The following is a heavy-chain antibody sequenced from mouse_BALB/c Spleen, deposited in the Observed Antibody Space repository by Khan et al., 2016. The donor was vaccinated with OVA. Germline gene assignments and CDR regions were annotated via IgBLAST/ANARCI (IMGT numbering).Heavy chain of an antibody. CDR3: TKGGGGNRFAY. CDR1: GYTFTDFT. V-gene: IGHV1S137*01. CDR2: ISTYYGHA. Sequence: QVQLQQSGAELVRPGVSVKISCKGSGYTFTDFTMHWVKQSHAMSLEWIGVISTYYGHATYNQKFKDKATMNVDKSSSTAYMELARLTSEDSAIFSCTKGGGGNRFAYWGQGTLVTVSA. J-gene: IGHJ3*01.